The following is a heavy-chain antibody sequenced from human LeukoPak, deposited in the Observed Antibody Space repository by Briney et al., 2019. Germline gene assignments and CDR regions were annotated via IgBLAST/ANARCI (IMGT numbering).Heavy chain of an antibody. D-gene: IGHD4-17*01. Sequence: PGGSLRLSCAASGFTFSSYSMNWVRQAPGKGLEWVSSISSSSSYIYYADSVKGRFTISRDNAKNSLYLQINSLRAEDTAVYYCAREDGDYYYYMDVWGKGTTVTVSS. CDR1: GFTFSSYS. J-gene: IGHJ6*03. CDR3: AREDGDYYYYMDV. V-gene: IGHV3-21*01. CDR2: ISSSSSYI.